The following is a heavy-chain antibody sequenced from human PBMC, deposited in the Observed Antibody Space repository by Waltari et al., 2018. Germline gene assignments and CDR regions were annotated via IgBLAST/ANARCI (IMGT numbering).Heavy chain of an antibody. CDR1: GGTFSSSA. V-gene: IGHV1-69*05. J-gene: IGHJ4*02. Sequence: QVQLVQSGAEVKKPGSSVKVSCKASGGTFSSSAISWVRPAPGQGLEWMGGIIPIFGTANYAQKFQGRVTITTDESTSTAYMELSSLRSEDTAVYYCARDQGGYDLGLFDYWGQGTLVTVSS. CDR2: IIPIFGTA. CDR3: ARDQGGYDLGLFDY. D-gene: IGHD5-12*01.